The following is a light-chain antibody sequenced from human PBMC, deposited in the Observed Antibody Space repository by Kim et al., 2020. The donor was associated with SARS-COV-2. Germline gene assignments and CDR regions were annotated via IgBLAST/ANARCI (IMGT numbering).Light chain of an antibody. CDR1: SSDVGGYNY. CDR3: SSYTSSSTPV. CDR2: DVT. V-gene: IGLV2-14*03. J-gene: IGLJ2*01. Sequence: QSALTQPASVSGSPGQSITIPCTGTSSDVGGYNYVSWYQQHPGKAPKLMIYDVTNRPSGVSNRFSGSKSGNTASLTISGLQAEDETAYYCSSYTSSSTPVFGGGTQLTVL.